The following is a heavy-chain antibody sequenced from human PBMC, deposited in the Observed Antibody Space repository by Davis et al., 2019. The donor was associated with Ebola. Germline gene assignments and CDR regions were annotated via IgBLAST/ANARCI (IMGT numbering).Heavy chain of an antibody. CDR2: MSYDGSNK. V-gene: IGHV3-30*04. J-gene: IGHJ4*02. Sequence: GGSLRLSCATSGFTFSSYGLHWVRQAPGKGLEWVALMSYDGSNKQYADSVKDRFTISRDNSKNTVYLQMNNLRTEDTALYYCVRDRNWKYAKGYFDYWGQGTLVTVSS. CDR3: VRDRNWKYAKGYFDY. D-gene: IGHD1-7*01. CDR1: GFTFSSYG.